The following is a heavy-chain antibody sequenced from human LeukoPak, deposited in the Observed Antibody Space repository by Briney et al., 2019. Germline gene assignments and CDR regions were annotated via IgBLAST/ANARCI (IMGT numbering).Heavy chain of an antibody. V-gene: IGHV4-39*02. J-gene: IGHJ4*02. CDR2: IYYSGST. D-gene: IGHD2-2*01. CDR3: AREDIVVVPAAIEGYFDY. CDR1: GGSISSSSYY. Sequence: SETLSLTCTVSGGSISSSSYYWGWIRRPPGKGLEWIGSIYYSGSTYYNPSLKSRVTISVDTSKNQFSLKLSSVTAADTAVYYCAREDIVVVPAAIEGYFDYWGQGTLVTVSS.